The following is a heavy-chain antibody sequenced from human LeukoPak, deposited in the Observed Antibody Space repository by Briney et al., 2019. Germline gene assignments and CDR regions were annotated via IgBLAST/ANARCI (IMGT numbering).Heavy chain of an antibody. CDR3: ARSTNYYDGSGYSRYDY. D-gene: IGHD3-22*01. J-gene: IGHJ4*02. Sequence: ASMKVSCKASGYTFTSYDINWVRQATGQGLEWMGWMNPNSGNTGYAQKFQGRVTMTRNTSISTAYMELSSLRSEDTAVYYCARSTNYYDGSGYSRYDYWGQGTLVTVSS. CDR1: GYTFTSYD. V-gene: IGHV1-8*01. CDR2: MNPNSGNT.